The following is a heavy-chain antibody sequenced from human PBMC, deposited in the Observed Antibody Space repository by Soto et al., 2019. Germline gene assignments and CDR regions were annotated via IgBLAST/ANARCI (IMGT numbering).Heavy chain of an antibody. V-gene: IGHV4-31*03. J-gene: IGHJ4*02. CDR3: ARGQIPRMIPLDY. D-gene: IGHD3-22*01. Sequence: TLSLTCTVSGGSISSGGYYWSWIRQHPGKGLEWIGYIYYSGSTYYNPSLKSRVTISVDTSKNQFSLKLSSVTAADTAVYYCARGQIPRMIPLDYWGQGTLVTVSS. CDR2: IYYSGST. CDR1: GGSISSGGYY.